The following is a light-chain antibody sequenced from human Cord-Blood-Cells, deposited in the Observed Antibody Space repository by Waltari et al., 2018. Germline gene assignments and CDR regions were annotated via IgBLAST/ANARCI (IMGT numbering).Light chain of an antibody. J-gene: IGKJ1*01. CDR3: QQSYSTPVV. CDR1: KSISSY. CDR2: AAS. V-gene: IGKV1-39*01. Sequence: DIQMTQSPSSLSASVGDRVTITCRASKSISSYLNWYQQKPGKAPKLLIYAASSLQSGVPSRFSGSGSGTDFTLTISSLQPEDFATYYCQQSYSTPVVFGQGTKVEIK.